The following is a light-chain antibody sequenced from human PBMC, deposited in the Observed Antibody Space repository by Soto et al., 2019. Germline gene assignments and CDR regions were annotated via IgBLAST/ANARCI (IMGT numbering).Light chain of an antibody. CDR2: GAS. Sequence: IVLTQSPGTLSLSPGERATLSCRASQSVSSDYLAWYQQKPGQAHRLLIYGASSRATGIPGRFSGSGSGTDFTLTISRLEPEDFAVYYCQQYSSSSYTFGQGTRLDIK. CDR1: QSVSSDY. J-gene: IGKJ2*01. V-gene: IGKV3-20*01. CDR3: QQYSSSSYT.